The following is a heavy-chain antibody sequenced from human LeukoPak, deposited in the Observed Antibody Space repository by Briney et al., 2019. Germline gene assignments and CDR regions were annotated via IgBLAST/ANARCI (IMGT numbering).Heavy chain of an antibody. Sequence: ASVKVSCKASGHTFVSYGISWVRQAPGQGLEWMGWISGYKGKINYAQKFQGRVTMTTDTSTSTAYMELRSLRSDDTAVYYCARDLVEMATISPYFDYWGQGTLVTVSS. CDR1: GHTFVSYG. D-gene: IGHD5-24*01. V-gene: IGHV1-18*01. J-gene: IGHJ4*02. CDR2: ISGYKGKI. CDR3: ARDLVEMATISPYFDY.